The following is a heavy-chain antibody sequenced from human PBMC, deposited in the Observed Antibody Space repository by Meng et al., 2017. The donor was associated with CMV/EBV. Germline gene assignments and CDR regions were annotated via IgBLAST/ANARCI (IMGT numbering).Heavy chain of an antibody. J-gene: IGHJ6*02. D-gene: IGHD6-19*01. CDR1: GGTFSSYA. CDR2: IIPIFGTA. V-gene: IGHV1-69*05. Sequence: SVKVSCKASGGTFSSYAISWVRQAPGQGLEWMGGIIPIFGTANYAQKFQGRVTITTDESTSTAYMELSSLRSEDTVVYYCARDAVAAPPYYYGMDVWGQGTTVTVSS. CDR3: ARDAVAAPPYYYGMDV.